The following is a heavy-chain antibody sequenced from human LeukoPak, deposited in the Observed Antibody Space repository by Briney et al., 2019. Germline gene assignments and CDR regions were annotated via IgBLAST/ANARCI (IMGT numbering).Heavy chain of an antibody. CDR2: INSDGINT. V-gene: IGHV3-74*01. CDR3: AKGVRITMVRGAFDI. Sequence: GGSLRLSCAACGFTFSNYWMHWVRRAPGKGLVWVSRINSDGINTSYADSVKGRFTISRDNAKNSLYLQMNSLRAEDTALYYCAKGVRITMVRGAFDIWGQGTMVTVSS. J-gene: IGHJ3*02. CDR1: GFTFSNYW. D-gene: IGHD3-10*01.